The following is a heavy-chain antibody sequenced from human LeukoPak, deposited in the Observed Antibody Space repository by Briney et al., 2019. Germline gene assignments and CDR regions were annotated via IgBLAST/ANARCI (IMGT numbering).Heavy chain of an antibody. D-gene: IGHD1/OR15-1a*01. J-gene: IGHJ3*02. CDR2: ITDSGSRT. Sequence: GGSLRLSCAASGFTFSYYAMTWVRQAPGKGPEWFSGITDSGSRTSYADSVKGRFTISRDNSKNTLFLRMSSLRAEDTALYYCALRGTTALNAFDIWAKGQWSPSLQ. V-gene: IGHV3-23*01. CDR3: ALRGTTALNAFDI. CDR1: GFTFSYYA.